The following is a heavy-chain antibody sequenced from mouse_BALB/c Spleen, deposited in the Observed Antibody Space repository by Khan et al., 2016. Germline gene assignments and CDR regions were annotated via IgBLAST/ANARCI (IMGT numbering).Heavy chain of an antibody. CDR1: GFTFSDYY. Sequence: EVELVESGGGLVKPGGSLKLSCAASGFTFSDYYMYWVRQTPEKRLEWVATISDGGSYTYYPDSVKGRFTIYRDNAKNNLYLQLRSLKSEDTAMYYCAREGLRRGFAYWGQGTLVTVSA. CDR2: ISDGGSYT. D-gene: IGHD2-4*01. J-gene: IGHJ3*01. CDR3: AREGLRRGFAY. V-gene: IGHV5-4*02.